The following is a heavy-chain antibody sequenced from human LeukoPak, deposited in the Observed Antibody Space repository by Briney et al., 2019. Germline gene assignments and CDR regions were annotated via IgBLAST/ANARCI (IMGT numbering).Heavy chain of an antibody. CDR1: GVAFDSHG. CDR2: MRYDGSNK. V-gene: IGHV3-33*01. D-gene: IGHD3-22*01. Sequence: GESLRLSCAASGVAFDSHGMHWVRQAPGKGLEWVAVMRYDGSNKDYADSVKGRFTISRDNSKNTLYLQMNSLRAEDTAVYYCARARNNYDRSGFSALDYWGQGTLVTVSS. J-gene: IGHJ4*02. CDR3: ARARNNYDRSGFSALDY.